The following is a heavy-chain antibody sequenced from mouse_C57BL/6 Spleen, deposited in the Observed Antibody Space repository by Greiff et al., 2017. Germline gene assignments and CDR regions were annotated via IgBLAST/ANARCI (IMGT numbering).Heavy chain of an antibody. CDR2: IDPDTGGT. D-gene: IGHD3-3*01. CDR3: ARWAGQYYFDY. V-gene: IGHV1-15*01. Sequence: QVQLQQSGAELVRPGASVTLSCKASGYTFTDYEMHWVKQTPVHGLEWIGAIDPDTGGTAYNQKFQGKALLTVDKSSSTSYMQHSSLTSEASAVYYGARWAGQYYFDYWGQGTTLTVSS. CDR1: GYTFTDYE. J-gene: IGHJ2*01.